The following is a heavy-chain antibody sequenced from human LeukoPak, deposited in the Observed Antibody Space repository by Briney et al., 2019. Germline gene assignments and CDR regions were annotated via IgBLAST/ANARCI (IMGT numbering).Heavy chain of an antibody. Sequence: GGSLRLSCAASGFTFTTYSMTWVRQAPGKGLEWVSIISSGSSAIFSADALKGRFTISRDNSKNTLYLQMNSLRAEDTAVYYCAREFYGIAAAGSLNYYYMDVWGKGTTVTISS. V-gene: IGHV3-21*01. D-gene: IGHD6-13*01. CDR2: ISSGSSAI. CDR3: AREFYGIAAAGSLNYYYMDV. J-gene: IGHJ6*03. CDR1: GFTFTTYS.